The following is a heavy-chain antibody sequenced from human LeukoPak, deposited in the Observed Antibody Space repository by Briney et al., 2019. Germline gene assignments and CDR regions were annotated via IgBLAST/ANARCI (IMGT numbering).Heavy chain of an antibody. Sequence: PSETLSLTCTVSGGSISSYYWSWIRQPPGKGLEWIGYIYYSGSTNYNPSLKSRVTMSVDTSKNQFSLKLSSVTAADTAVYHCARDAFYRASTSLYYNYYYMDVWGKGTTVTVSS. CDR1: GGSISSYY. V-gene: IGHV4-59*12. CDR2: IYYSGST. D-gene: IGHD2-2*01. CDR3: ARDAFYRASTSLYYNYYYMDV. J-gene: IGHJ6*03.